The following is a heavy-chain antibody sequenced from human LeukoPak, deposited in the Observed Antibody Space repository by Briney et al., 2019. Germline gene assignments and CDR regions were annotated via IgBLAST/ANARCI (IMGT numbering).Heavy chain of an antibody. D-gene: IGHD4-17*01. V-gene: IGHV3-21*01. J-gene: IGHJ4*02. CDR3: ARVGWEVTTDAGVTAFDY. CDR1: GFTFSSYS. Sequence: GGSLRLSCAASGFTFSSYSMNWVRQAPGKGLEWVSSISSSSSYIYYADSVKGRFTISRDNAKNSLYLQMNSLRAEDTAVYYCARVGWEVTTDAGVTAFDYWGQGTLVTVSS. CDR2: ISSSSSYI.